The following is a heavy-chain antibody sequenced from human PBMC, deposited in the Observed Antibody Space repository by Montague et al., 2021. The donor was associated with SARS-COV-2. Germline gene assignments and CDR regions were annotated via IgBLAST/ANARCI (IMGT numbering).Heavy chain of an antibody. CDR3: ARDDIVLQGVTKGMDV. V-gene: IGHV4-39*07. D-gene: IGHD3-10*01. Sequence: LSLPFPSSGGSISSSNYYWGWIRQPPGKGLEWIGNMYYSGSTYYNPSLKSRVTISIDTSKNQFSLKLSSVTAADTAVYYCARDDIVLQGVTKGMDVWGQGTTVTVSS. CDR2: MYYSGST. CDR1: GGSISSSNYY. J-gene: IGHJ6*02.